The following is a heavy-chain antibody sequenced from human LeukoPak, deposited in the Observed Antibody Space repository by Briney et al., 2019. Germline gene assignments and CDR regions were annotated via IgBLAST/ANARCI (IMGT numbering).Heavy chain of an antibody. J-gene: IGHJ5*02. CDR2: ISYSGST. D-gene: IGHD4-11*01. V-gene: IGHV4-59*08. CDR1: GGSISSYY. CDR3: ARSPTETANWFDP. Sequence: SETLSLTCTVSGGSISSYYWSWIRQPPGKGLEWIGYISYSGSTNYNPSLKSRVTISVDTSKNQFSLKLSSVTAADTAVYYCARSPTETANWFDPWGLGTLVTVSS.